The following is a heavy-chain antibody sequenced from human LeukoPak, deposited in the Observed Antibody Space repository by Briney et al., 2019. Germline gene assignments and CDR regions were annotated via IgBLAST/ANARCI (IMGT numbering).Heavy chain of an antibody. CDR2: INPNSGGT. J-gene: IGHJ3*02. Sequence: EASVKVSCKASGYTLTGYYMHWVRQAPGQGLEWMGWINPNSGGTNYAQKFQGRVTMTRDTSISTAYMELSRLRSDDTSVYYCARDPIVVVTAIPGAFDIWGQGTMVTVSS. V-gene: IGHV1-2*02. CDR3: ARDPIVVVTAIPGAFDI. D-gene: IGHD2-21*02. CDR1: GYTLTGYY.